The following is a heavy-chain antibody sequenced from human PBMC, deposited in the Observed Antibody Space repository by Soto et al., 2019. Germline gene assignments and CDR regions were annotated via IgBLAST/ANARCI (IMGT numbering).Heavy chain of an antibody. D-gene: IGHD6-6*01. CDR2: IYPGDSDT. CDR3: ARREKLAFHGMDV. CDR1: GYSFTSYW. V-gene: IGHV5-51*01. J-gene: IGHJ6*02. Sequence: GESLKISCKGSGYSFTSYWIGWVRQMPGKGLEWKGIIYPGDSDTRYSPSFQGQVTTSADKSISTAYLQWSSLKASDTAMYYCARREKLAFHGMDVWGQGTTVTVSS.